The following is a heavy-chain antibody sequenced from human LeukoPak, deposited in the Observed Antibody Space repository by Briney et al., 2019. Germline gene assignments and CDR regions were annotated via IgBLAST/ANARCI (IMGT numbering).Heavy chain of an antibody. CDR3: ARDPDYRGSQPHGYFNY. CDR1: RFTFSDYW. V-gene: IGHV3-7*01. Sequence: GGSLRLSCAASRFTFSDYWMSWVRQAPGKGLEWVAYIKRDGSDIYYVDSVKGRFIISRDNAKNSLYLQMNSLRAEDTAVYYCARDPDYRGSQPHGYFNYWGQGTLVTVSS. J-gene: IGHJ4*02. D-gene: IGHD3-16*01. CDR2: IKRDGSDI.